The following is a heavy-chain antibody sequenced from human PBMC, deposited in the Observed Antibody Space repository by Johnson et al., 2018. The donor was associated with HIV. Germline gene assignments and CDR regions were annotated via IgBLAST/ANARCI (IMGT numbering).Heavy chain of an antibody. CDR3: AKEGADYNFWSGYSSNAFDI. D-gene: IGHD3-3*01. Sequence: VQLVESGGGLVQPGGSLRLSCAASGFTFSSYWMSWVRQAPGKGLEWVANIKQDGSEKYYVDSVQGRFTISRDNAKNTLYLQMNSLRAEDTAVYYCAKEGADYNFWSGYSSNAFDIWGQGTMVPVSS. J-gene: IGHJ3*02. CDR1: GFTFSSYW. V-gene: IGHV3-7*05. CDR2: IKQDGSEK.